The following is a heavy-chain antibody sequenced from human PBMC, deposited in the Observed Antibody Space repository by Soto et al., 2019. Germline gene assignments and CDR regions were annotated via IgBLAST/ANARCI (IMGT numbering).Heavy chain of an antibody. V-gene: IGHV1-18*01. CDR3: AMVDNYVTPTPQDV. CDR2: ISPYTGDT. CDR1: GTIFVIYG. D-gene: IGHD3-16*01. J-gene: IGHJ6*02. Sequence: VQLLRPGVEMKKLGPSVRVSCKPPGTIFVIYGFAWVRQAPGQGLKWMGWISPYTGDTHSASKVQGRLTMTTDTSTSTAYMDLGSLTSDDTAVYYCAMVDNYVTPTPQDVWGQGTTVTVSS.